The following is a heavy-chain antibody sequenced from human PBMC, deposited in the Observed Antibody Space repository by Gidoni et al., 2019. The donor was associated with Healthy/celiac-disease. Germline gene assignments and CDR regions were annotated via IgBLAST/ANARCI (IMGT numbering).Heavy chain of an antibody. CDR1: GFTFSRYW. J-gene: IGHJ4*02. Sequence: EVQLVESGGGLVQPGGSLRLSCAASGFTFSRYWMHLVRQAPGKGLVGVSRINSDGSSTGYADSVKGRFTISRDNDKNTLYLQMNSLRAEDTAVYYCARATLGEMATTLCDYWGQGTLVTVSS. CDR3: ARATLGEMATTLCDY. D-gene: IGHD5-12*01. CDR2: INSDGSST. V-gene: IGHV3-74*01.